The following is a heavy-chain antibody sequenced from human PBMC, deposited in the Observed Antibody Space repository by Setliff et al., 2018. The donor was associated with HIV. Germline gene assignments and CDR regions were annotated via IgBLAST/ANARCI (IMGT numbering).Heavy chain of an antibody. D-gene: IGHD3-16*01. CDR3: ARDGGEY. CDR2: IKQDGSEK. CDR1: GFTFSSFV. J-gene: IGHJ4*02. Sequence: GGSLRLSCAASGFTFSSFVMTWVRQAPGKGLEWVANIKQDGSEKYYGDSVQGRFTVSRDNAENSVYLQMNSLRAEDTAVYYCARDGGEYWGQGTLVTVSS. V-gene: IGHV3-7*01.